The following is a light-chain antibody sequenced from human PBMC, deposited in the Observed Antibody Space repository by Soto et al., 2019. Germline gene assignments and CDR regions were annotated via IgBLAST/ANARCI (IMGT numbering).Light chain of an antibody. CDR1: QDIGNF. J-gene: IGKJ3*01. Sequence: DIQMTQSPSSLSASVGDRVTIACQASQDIGNFLNWYQHKPGKAPTLVIYGASNLEAGVPSRFSGSGSGTDFTFTIRSLQPEDVATYYCQQYDYLPLFGPGTKVDIK. CDR3: QQYDYLPL. V-gene: IGKV1-33*01. CDR2: GAS.